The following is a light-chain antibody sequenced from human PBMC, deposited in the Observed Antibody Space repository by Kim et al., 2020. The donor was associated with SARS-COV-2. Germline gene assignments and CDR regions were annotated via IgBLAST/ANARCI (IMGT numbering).Light chain of an antibody. CDR3: QQTYTTPRT. CDR2: SAS. CDR1: QNINIF. Sequence: DIQMIQSPSSLSASVGDRLTITCRTSQNINIFLNWYQQKPGKAPKLLIYSASSLQSGVPSRFTGSGSGTSFSLTIRSLQPEDFASYYCQQTYTTPRTFGQGTKLEI. V-gene: IGKV1-39*01. J-gene: IGKJ2*02.